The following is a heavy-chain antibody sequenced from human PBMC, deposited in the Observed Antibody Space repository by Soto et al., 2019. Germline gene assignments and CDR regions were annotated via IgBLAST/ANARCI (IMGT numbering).Heavy chain of an antibody. CDR3: ARENWNYDYYYGMDV. D-gene: IGHD1-1*01. V-gene: IGHV1-18*04. CDR1: GYAFTSYG. Sequence: QAHLVQSGAEVKKPGASVKVSCKASGYAFTSYGISWVRQAPGQGLEWMGWISAYNDNTNYEQKLQDRVTMTTDTSTSTAYMELRSLRSDDTAVYYCARENWNYDYYYGMDVWGQGTTVTVSS. CDR2: ISAYNDNT. J-gene: IGHJ6*02.